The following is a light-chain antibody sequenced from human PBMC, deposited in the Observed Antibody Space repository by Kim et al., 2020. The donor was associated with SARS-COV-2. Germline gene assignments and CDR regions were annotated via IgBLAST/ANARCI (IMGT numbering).Light chain of an antibody. Sequence: ASVGDRVTITCRESQDISRYLKWYQQKPGKAPKLLIYTASSLQSGVPSRFTGSGSETDFTLTITSLQPEDFATYYCQQTSSAPRTFGQGTKVDIK. J-gene: IGKJ1*01. CDR2: TAS. CDR3: QQTSSAPRT. V-gene: IGKV1-39*01. CDR1: QDISRY.